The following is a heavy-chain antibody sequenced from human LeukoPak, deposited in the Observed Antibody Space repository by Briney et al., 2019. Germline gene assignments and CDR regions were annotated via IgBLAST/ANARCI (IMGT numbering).Heavy chain of an antibody. Sequence: PGGSLRLSCEASGFTFKSYGMHWVRQAPGKGLEWVAVISYDGTNKYYADSVKGRFTISRDTSKNTLYLQMNSLRAEDTAVYYCAKSMLADGGYSYGFFDYWGQGTLVTVSS. CDR1: GFTFKSYG. J-gene: IGHJ4*02. V-gene: IGHV3-30*18. CDR3: AKSMLADGGYSYGFFDY. D-gene: IGHD5-18*01. CDR2: ISYDGTNK.